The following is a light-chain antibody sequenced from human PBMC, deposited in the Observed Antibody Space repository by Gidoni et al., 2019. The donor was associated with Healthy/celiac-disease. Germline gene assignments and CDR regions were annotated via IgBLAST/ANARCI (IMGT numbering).Light chain of an antibody. J-gene: IGKJ4*01. V-gene: IGKV4-1*01. CDR3: QQYYSTPIT. Sequence: IVMTQSPDSLTLSPGERATINCKSSQSVLYSSNNKNYLAWYQQKPGQPPKLLIYWAATRESGVPDRFSGSGSGTDFTLTISSLQAEDVAVYYCQQYYSTPITFGGGTKVEIK. CDR1: QSVLYSSNNKNY. CDR2: WAA.